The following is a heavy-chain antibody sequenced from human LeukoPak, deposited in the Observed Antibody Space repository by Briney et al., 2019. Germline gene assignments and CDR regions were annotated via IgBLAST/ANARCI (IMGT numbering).Heavy chain of an antibody. J-gene: IGHJ5*02. Sequence: SETLSLTCTVSGGSISSYYWSWIRQPAGKGLEWIGRIYTSGSTNYNPSLKSRVTMSVDTSKNQFSLKLSSVTAADTAVYYCARDLYSNYVTDSWFDPWGQGTLVTVSS. CDR2: IYTSGST. CDR3: ARDLYSNYVTDSWFDP. D-gene: IGHD4-11*01. V-gene: IGHV4-4*07. CDR1: GGSISSYY.